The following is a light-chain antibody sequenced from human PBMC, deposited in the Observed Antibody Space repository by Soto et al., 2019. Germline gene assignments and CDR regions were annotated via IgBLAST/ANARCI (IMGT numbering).Light chain of an antibody. CDR1: QSVSNN. V-gene: IGKV3D-15*01. Sequence: EIVLTQSPGTLSLSPGERATLSCRASQSVSNNYLAWYQQKPGQAPRLLIYGASNRATGIPDRFRGSGSGTEFTLTISSLQSEDFAVYYCQQYNNWPPSIIFGQGTRLEIK. CDR2: GAS. CDR3: QQYNNWPPSII. J-gene: IGKJ5*01.